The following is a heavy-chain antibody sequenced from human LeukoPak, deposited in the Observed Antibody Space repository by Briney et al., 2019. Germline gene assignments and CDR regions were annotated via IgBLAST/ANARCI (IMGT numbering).Heavy chain of an antibody. CDR1: GFTFSNAW. CDR2: ITGGADST. V-gene: IGHV3-23*01. Sequence: GGSLRLSCAPSGFTFSNAWISWVRQTPGKGLEWVSAITGGADSTYYADSVKGRFTISRDNSRNTLFLEMSSLRAEDTAIYYCAKQPPRHSSSWYDGDDAFDIWGQGTMVTVSS. J-gene: IGHJ3*02. CDR3: AKQPPRHSSSWYDGDDAFDI. D-gene: IGHD6-13*01.